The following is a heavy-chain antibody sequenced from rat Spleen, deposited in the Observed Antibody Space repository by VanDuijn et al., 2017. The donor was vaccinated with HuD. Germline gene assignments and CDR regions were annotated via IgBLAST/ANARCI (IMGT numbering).Heavy chain of an antibody. D-gene: IGHD1-7*01. V-gene: IGHV5S14*01. CDR3: AMGPFAY. J-gene: IGHJ3*01. CDR2: ITTGGGNT. Sequence: EVQLVESGGGLVQPGGSMKLSCAASGFTFSNYGMAWVRQTPTKGLEWVASITTGGGNTYYRNSVKGRFTISRDNAKNTQYLQMDSLRSEDTATYYCAMGPFAYWGQGTLVTVSS. CDR1: GFTFSNYG.